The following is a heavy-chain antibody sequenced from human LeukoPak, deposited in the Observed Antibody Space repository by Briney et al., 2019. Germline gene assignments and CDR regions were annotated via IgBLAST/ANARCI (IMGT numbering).Heavy chain of an antibody. Sequence: GASVKVSCKASGGTFSSYAISWVRQAPGQGLEWMGRIIPILGIANYAQKFQGRVTITADKSTSTAYMELSNLRSEDTAVYYCARDLGTGYSSGWDYWGQGTLVTVSS. CDR2: IIPILGIA. V-gene: IGHV1-69*04. D-gene: IGHD6-19*01. CDR3: ARDLGTGYSSGWDY. J-gene: IGHJ4*02. CDR1: GGTFSSYA.